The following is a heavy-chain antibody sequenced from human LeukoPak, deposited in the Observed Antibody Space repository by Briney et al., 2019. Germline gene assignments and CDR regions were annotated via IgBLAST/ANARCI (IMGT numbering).Heavy chain of an antibody. CDR2: ISAYNGNT. CDR3: ARFGDSGYYGSGSYYNFDY. Sequence: VASVKVSCKASGYTFTSYGISWVRQAPGQGLEWMGWISAYNGNTNYAQKLQGRGTMTTDTSTSTAYMELRSLRSDDTAVYYCARFGDSGYYGSGSYYNFDYWGQGTLVTVSS. V-gene: IGHV1-18*01. D-gene: IGHD3-10*01. J-gene: IGHJ4*02. CDR1: GYTFTSYG.